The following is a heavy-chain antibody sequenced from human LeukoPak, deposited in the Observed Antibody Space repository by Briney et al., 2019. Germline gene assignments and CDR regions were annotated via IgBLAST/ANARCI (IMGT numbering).Heavy chain of an antibody. Sequence: PSETLSLTCTVSGGSISSYYWSWIRQPPGKGLEWIGYIYYSGSTNDNPSLKSRVTISVDTSKNQFSLKLSSVTAADTAVYYCARATYYDSSGYPPFDYWGQGTLVTVSS. V-gene: IGHV4-59*01. CDR1: GGSISSYY. D-gene: IGHD3-22*01. J-gene: IGHJ4*02. CDR3: ARATYYDSSGYPPFDY. CDR2: IYYSGST.